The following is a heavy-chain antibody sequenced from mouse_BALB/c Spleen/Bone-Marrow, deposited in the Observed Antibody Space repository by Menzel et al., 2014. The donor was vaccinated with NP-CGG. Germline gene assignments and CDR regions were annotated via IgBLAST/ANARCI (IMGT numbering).Heavy chain of an antibody. CDR1: GFFLTSYG. D-gene: IGHD2-3*01. CDR3: ARRDGYLFAY. CDR2: IWSDGST. J-gene: IGHJ3*01. V-gene: IGHV2-2*02. Sequence: VQLQESGPGLVQPSQSLSITCTDSGFFLTSYGVHWVRQSPGKGLEWLGVIWSDGSTDYNAAFISRLNISKDNSKSQIFFKMNSLQPNDTAIYFCARRDGYLFAYWGQGTLVTVSA.